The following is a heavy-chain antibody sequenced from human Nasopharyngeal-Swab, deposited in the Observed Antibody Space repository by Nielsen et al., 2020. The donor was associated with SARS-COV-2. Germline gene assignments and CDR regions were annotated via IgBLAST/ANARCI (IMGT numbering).Heavy chain of an antibody. V-gene: IGHV1-69*01. D-gene: IGHD3-10*01. Sequence: LGGFLPIFGTANYAQKFQGRVTITADESTSTAYVELSSLRSEDTAVYYCARGGITMVRGVIINYYYYYMDDWGKGTTVTVSS. CDR2: FLPIFGTA. CDR3: ARGGITMVRGVIINYYYYYMDD. J-gene: IGHJ6*03.